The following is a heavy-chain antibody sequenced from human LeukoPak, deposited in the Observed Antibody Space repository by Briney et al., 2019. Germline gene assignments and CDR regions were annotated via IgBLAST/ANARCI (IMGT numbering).Heavy chain of an antibody. CDR3: AREGPRGNSQFDY. V-gene: IGHV3-33*01. D-gene: IGHD2/OR15-2a*01. J-gene: IGHJ4*02. Sequence: GGSLRPSCAASGFIFSNYGMHWVRQAPGKGLEWVALIWYDGSNKYYTDSVKGRLTISRDNSKNTLYLQMNSLRAEDTAVYYCAREGPRGNSQFDYWGQGTLVTVSS. CDR1: GFIFSNYG. CDR2: IWYDGSNK.